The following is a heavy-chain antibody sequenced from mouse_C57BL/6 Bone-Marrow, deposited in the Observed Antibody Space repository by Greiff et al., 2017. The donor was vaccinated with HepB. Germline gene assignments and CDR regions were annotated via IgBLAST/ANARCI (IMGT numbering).Heavy chain of an antibody. CDR3: ARRDYGYDWGYFDV. Sequence: EVKLMDSGGDLVKPGGSLKLSCAASGFTFSSYGMSWVRQTPDKRLEWVATISSGGSYTYYPDSVKGRFTISRDNAKNTLYLQMSSLKSEDTAMYYCARRDYGYDWGYFDVWGTGTTVTVSS. J-gene: IGHJ1*03. CDR2: ISSGGSYT. V-gene: IGHV5-6*02. CDR1: GFTFSSYG. D-gene: IGHD2-2*01.